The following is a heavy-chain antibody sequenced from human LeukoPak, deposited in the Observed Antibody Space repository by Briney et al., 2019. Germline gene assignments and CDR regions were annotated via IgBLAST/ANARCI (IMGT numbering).Heavy chain of an antibody. CDR3: ARFIAAPYYFDY. J-gene: IGHJ4*02. V-gene: IGHV3-21*01. CDR1: GFTFSSYS. CDR2: ISSSSSYI. Sequence: GGSLRLSCAASGFTFSSYSMNWVRQAPGRGLEWVSSISSSSSYIYYADSVKGRFTISRDNAKNSLYLQMNSLRAEDTAVYYCARFIAAPYYFDYWGRGTLVTVSS. D-gene: IGHD6-13*01.